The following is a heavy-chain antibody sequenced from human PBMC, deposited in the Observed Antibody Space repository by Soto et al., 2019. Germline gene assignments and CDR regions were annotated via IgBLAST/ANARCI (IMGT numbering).Heavy chain of an antibody. CDR3: AREIGIAAASNWFDP. V-gene: IGHV5-51*01. J-gene: IGHJ5*02. CDR2: IYPGDSDT. Sequence: GESLKISCKCSGYSFTSYWIGLVRQMPGKGLEWMGIIYPGDSDTRYSPSFQGQVTISADKSISTAYLQWSSLKASDTAMYYCAREIGIAAASNWFDPWGQGTLVTVSS. CDR1: GYSFTSYW. D-gene: IGHD6-13*01.